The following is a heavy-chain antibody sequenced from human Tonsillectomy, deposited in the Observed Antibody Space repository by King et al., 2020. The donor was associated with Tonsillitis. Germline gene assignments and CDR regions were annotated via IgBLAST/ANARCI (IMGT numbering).Heavy chain of an antibody. D-gene: IGHD1-26*01. CDR1: GGSISSYF. Sequence: QLQLQESGPGLVKPSETLSLTCTVSGGSISSYFWNWIRQPPGKGLEWMGNIYYSGNTNYNPSLKSRVTISVDSSKKQFSLRLTSVTAADTAVYYCARGPRWDDRRWFDSWGQGTLVIVSS. V-gene: IGHV4-59*13. CDR3: ARGPRWDDRRWFDS. J-gene: IGHJ5*01. CDR2: IYYSGNT.